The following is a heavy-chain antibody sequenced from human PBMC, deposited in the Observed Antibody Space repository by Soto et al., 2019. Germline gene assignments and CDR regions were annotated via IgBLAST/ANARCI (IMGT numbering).Heavy chain of an antibody. CDR3: ARAKYYDFWSGYHPIDY. V-gene: IGHV1-2*04. J-gene: IGHJ4*02. Sequence: ASVKVSCKASGYTFTGYYMHWVRQAPGQGLEWMGWINPNSGGTNYAQKFQGWVTMTRDTSISTAYMELSRLRSDDTAVYYCARAKYYDFWSGYHPIDYWGQGTLVTVS. CDR1: GYTFTGYY. D-gene: IGHD3-3*01. CDR2: INPNSGGT.